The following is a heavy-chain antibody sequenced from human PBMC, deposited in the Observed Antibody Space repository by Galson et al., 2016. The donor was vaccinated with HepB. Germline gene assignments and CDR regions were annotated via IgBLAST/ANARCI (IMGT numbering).Heavy chain of an antibody. CDR3: AREPVRLDDLLAGPPKNPDY. CDR2: ISGSGGGT. V-gene: IGHV3-23*01. J-gene: IGHJ4*02. D-gene: IGHD3-9*01. Sequence: SLRLSCAASGFTFSSYAMSWVRQAPGKGLEWVSGISGSGGGTYYADSVKGRFTISRDNSKNTLYLQMNSLRAEDTAVYYCAREPVRLDDLLAGPPKNPDYWGQGTLVTVSS. CDR1: GFTFSSYA.